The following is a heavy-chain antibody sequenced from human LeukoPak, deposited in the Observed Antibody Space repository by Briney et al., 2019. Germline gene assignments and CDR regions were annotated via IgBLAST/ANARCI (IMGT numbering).Heavy chain of an antibody. V-gene: IGHV3-66*01. CDR1: GFTVSNNY. Sequence: PGGSLRLSCAASGFTVSNNYMSWVRQAPGKGLEWVSVIYSGGSTYYADSVKGRFTISRDNSKNTLYLQMNSLRGEDTAVYYCARDLTPYSTGEESAFDIWGQGTMVTVSS. D-gene: IGHD5-18*01. J-gene: IGHJ3*02. CDR3: ARDLTPYSTGEESAFDI. CDR2: IYSGGST.